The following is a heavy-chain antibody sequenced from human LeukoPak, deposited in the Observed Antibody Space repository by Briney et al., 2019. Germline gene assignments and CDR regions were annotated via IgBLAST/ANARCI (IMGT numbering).Heavy chain of an antibody. Sequence: ASVKVSCKASGYTFTSYGISWVRQAPGQGLEWMGWISAYNGNTNYAQKLQGRVTMTTDTSTSTAYMELRSLRSDVTAVYYCATSSPGTYYYYYYGMDVWGQGTTVTVSS. D-gene: IGHD3-10*01. CDR3: ATSSPGTYYYYYYGMDV. CDR2: ISAYNGNT. J-gene: IGHJ6*02. V-gene: IGHV1-18*01. CDR1: GYTFTSYG.